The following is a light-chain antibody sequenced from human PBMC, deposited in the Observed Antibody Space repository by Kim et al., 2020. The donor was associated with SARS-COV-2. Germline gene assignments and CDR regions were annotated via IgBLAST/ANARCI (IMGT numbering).Light chain of an antibody. CDR2: SNN. CDR3: AAWDDSLNGWV. J-gene: IGLJ3*02. Sequence: QSVLTQPPSVSGTPGQRVTISCSGSISNIGSNSVNWFQQLPGMAPKLLLYSNNQRPSGVPDRFSGSKSGTSASLAISGLRSEDEADYYCAAWDDSLNGWVFGGGTQLTVL. V-gene: IGLV1-44*01. CDR1: ISNIGSNS.